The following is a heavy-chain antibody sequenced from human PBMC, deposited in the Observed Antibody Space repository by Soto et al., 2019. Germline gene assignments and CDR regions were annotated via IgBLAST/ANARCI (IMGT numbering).Heavy chain of an antibody. Sequence: PGGSLRLSCAASGFTFSSYGMHWVRQAPGKGLEWVAVIWYDGSNKYYADSVRGRFTISRDNSKNTLYLQMNSLRAEDTAVYYCARNPYNSGSYGDLDYWGQGTLVTVSS. CDR3: ARNPYNSGSYGDLDY. V-gene: IGHV3-33*01. CDR2: IWYDGSNK. J-gene: IGHJ4*02. CDR1: GFTFSSYG. D-gene: IGHD1-26*01.